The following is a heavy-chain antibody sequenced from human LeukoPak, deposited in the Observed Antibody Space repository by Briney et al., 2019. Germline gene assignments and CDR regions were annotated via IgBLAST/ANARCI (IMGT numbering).Heavy chain of an antibody. CDR1: GGTFSSYA. J-gene: IGHJ3*02. D-gene: IGHD1-14*01. Sequence: GSSVKVSCKASGGTFSSYAISWVRQAPGQGLEWMGRIIPILGIANYAQKFQGRVTITADKSTSTAYMELSSLRSEDTAVYYCASFRYHRNAFDIWGQGTMVTVSS. CDR2: IIPILGIA. CDR3: ASFRYHRNAFDI. V-gene: IGHV1-69*04.